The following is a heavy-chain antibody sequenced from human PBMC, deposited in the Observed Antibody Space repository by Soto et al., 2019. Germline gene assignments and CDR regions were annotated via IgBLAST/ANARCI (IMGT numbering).Heavy chain of an antibody. CDR3: ARERWASGSRWFDP. CDR2: INVGNGNT. V-gene: IGHV1-3*05. J-gene: IGHJ5*02. D-gene: IGHD6-19*01. CDR1: GYTFISYS. Sequence: QVQLVQSGAEEKKPGASVKVSCKVSGYTFISYSMHWVRQAPGQRLEWMGWINVGNGNTKYSQKIQGRVTITIDTSASTCYMELGSLRSENTAVYYCARERWASGSRWFDPWGQGTQVTVSS.